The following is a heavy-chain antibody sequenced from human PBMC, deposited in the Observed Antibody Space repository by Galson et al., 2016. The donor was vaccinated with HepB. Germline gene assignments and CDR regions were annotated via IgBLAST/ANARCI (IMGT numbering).Heavy chain of an antibody. CDR1: GVTFSSCV. V-gene: IGHV3-74*01. Sequence: SLRLSCAASGVTFSSCVMSWVRQAPGRGPEWVSAISGSDGSSTSYADSVKGRFTISRDNAKNTLYLQMNSLRAEDTAVYYCARRMATITSFDYWGQGTLVTVSS. CDR3: ARRMATITSFDY. CDR2: ISGSDGSST. J-gene: IGHJ4*02. D-gene: IGHD5-24*01.